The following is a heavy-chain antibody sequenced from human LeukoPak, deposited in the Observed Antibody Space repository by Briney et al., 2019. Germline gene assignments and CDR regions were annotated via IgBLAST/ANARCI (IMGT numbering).Heavy chain of an antibody. D-gene: IGHD3-10*01. Sequence: SETLSLTCTVSGGSISSYYWSWIRQPPGKGLEWIGYIHYSGSTHYNPSLKSRVTISVDTSKNQVSLKLRSVTAADTAVYYCARHYYGSGSYYYYYYMDVWGKGTTVTISS. V-gene: IGHV4-59*08. CDR1: GGSISSYY. J-gene: IGHJ6*03. CDR2: IHYSGST. CDR3: ARHYYGSGSYYYYYYMDV.